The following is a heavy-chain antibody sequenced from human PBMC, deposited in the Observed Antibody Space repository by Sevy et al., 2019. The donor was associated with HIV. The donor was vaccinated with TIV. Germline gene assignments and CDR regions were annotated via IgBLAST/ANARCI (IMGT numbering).Heavy chain of an antibody. CDR1: GFTFSKIA. V-gene: IGHV3-30-3*01. J-gene: IGHJ4*02. CDR3: ARASHMITFGGVIVVDGIDY. D-gene: IGHD3-16*02. Sequence: GGSLRLSCAASGFTFSKIAIHWVRQAPGKGLEWVSVILNDGSNKDYADSVKGRFTISRDNSKNMLYLQLNSLRVEDTAVYYCARASHMITFGGVIVVDGIDYWGQGTLVTVSS. CDR2: ILNDGSNK.